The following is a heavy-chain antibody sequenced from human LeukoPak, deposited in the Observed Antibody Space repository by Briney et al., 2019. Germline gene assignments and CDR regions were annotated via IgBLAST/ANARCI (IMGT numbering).Heavy chain of an antibody. V-gene: IGHV1-18*01. J-gene: IGHJ4*02. CDR3: ARDFYDSSGYYYEADY. Sequence: ASVEVSCKASGYTFTSYGISWVRQAPGQGLEWMGWISAYNGNTNYAQKLQGRVTMTTDTSTSAAYMELRSLRSDDTAVYYCARDFYDSSGYYYEADYWGQGTLVTVSS. D-gene: IGHD3-22*01. CDR1: GYTFTSYG. CDR2: ISAYNGNT.